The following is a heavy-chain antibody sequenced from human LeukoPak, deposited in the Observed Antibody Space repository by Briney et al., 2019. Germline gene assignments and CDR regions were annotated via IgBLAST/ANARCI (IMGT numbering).Heavy chain of an antibody. J-gene: IGHJ4*02. V-gene: IGHV3-13*03. CDR2: IGTAGDT. CDR3: AGAYDYVWGGYRPYYFDY. D-gene: IGHD3-16*02. CDR1: RFTFSSYD. Sequence: PGGSLRLSCAAYRFTFSSYDMHWVRQATGKGLEWVSAIGTAGDTYYPGSVKGQFTISRENAKNSLYLQMNSLRAGGTVVYYCAGAYDYVWGGYRPYYFDYWGQGSLVTVSS.